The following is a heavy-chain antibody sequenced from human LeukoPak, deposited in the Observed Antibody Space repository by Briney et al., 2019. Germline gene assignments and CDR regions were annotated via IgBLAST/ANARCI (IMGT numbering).Heavy chain of an antibody. Sequence: NPSETLSLTCTVSGGSISSYFWSWIRQPAGKGLEWIGRIYTSGSTNYNPSLKSRVTMSVDTSKNQLSLKLSSVTAADTAVYYCARGGYSRRYNWFDPWGQGTLVTVSS. CDR1: GGSISSYF. CDR3: ARGGYSRRYNWFDP. V-gene: IGHV4-4*07. J-gene: IGHJ5*02. CDR2: IYTSGST. D-gene: IGHD5-18*01.